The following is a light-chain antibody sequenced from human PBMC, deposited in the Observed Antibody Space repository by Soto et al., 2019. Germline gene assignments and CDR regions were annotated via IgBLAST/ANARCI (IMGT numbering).Light chain of an antibody. Sequence: EIVLTQSPGTLSMSPGERATLSCRASQPIFSNYLAWYQHVPGQAPRLLIYGTSTRATGIPDRFSGSGSGTDFTLTISRLEPEDFGVYYCQQYGRSPHLTFGPGTKVDFK. CDR1: QPIFSNY. J-gene: IGKJ3*01. CDR3: QQYGRSPHLT. CDR2: GTS. V-gene: IGKV3-20*01.